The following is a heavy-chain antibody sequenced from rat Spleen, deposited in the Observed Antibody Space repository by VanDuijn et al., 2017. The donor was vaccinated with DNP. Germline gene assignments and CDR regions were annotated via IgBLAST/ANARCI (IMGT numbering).Heavy chain of an antibody. V-gene: IGHV5-27*01. CDR3: ATHPGSPYWYFDF. J-gene: IGHJ1*01. Sequence: EVQLVESGGGLVQPGRSLKLSCAASGFIFSNYDMAWVRQAPTKGLEWVASISPSGGSTYYRDSVKGRFTISRDNAKSTLYLQMDSLRSEDTATYYCATHPGSPYWYFDFWGPGTMVTVSS. CDR2: ISPSGGST. D-gene: IGHD1-3*01. CDR1: GFIFSNYD.